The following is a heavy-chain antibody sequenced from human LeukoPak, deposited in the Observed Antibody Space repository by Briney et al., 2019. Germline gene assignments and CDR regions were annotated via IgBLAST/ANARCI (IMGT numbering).Heavy chain of an antibody. CDR2: INQDGSAK. CDR1: GFTFSGSW. CDR3: ATPYSRFDY. V-gene: IGHV3-7*01. Sequence: PGGSLRLSCAASGFTFSGSWMSWVRQAPGKGLEWVANINQDGSAKNYLDSVKGRFTISRDNAKNSLYLQMNSLRAEDTAVYYCATPYSRFDYWGQGTLVTVSS. D-gene: IGHD6-13*01. J-gene: IGHJ4*02.